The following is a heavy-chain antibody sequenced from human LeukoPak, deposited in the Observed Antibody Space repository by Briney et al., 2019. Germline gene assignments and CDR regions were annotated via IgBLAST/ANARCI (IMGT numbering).Heavy chain of an antibody. V-gene: IGHV4-34*01. J-gene: IGHJ4*02. CDR1: GGSFSGYY. CDR3: ASTGYCSSTSCEYRIDY. Sequence: SETLSLTCAVYGGSFSGYYWSWIRQPPGKGLEWIGEINHSGSTNYNPSLKSRVTISVDTSENQFSLKLSSVTAADTAVYYCASTGYCSSTSCEYRIDYWGQGTLVTVSS. D-gene: IGHD2-2*01. CDR2: INHSGST.